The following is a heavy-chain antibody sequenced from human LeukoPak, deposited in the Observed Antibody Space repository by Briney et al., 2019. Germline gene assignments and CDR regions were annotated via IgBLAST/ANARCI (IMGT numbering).Heavy chain of an antibody. CDR3: ASTYYYDSSGYYH. D-gene: IGHD3-22*01. Sequence: SETLSLTCTVSGGSISSGGYYWSWIRQHPGKGLEWIGYIYYSGSTYYNPSLKSRVTISVDTSENQFSLKLSSVTAADTAVYYCASTYYYDSSGYYHWGQGTLVTVSS. CDR2: IYYSGST. V-gene: IGHV4-31*03. J-gene: IGHJ5*02. CDR1: GGSISSGGYY.